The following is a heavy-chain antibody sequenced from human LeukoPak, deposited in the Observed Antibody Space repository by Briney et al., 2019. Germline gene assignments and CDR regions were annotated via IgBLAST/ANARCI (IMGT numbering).Heavy chain of an antibody. CDR2: INPNSGGT. Sequence: GASVKVSCKASGYTFTGYYMHWVRQAPGQGLEWMGWINPNSGGTNYAQKFQGRVTMTRDTSISTAYMELSRLRSDDTAVYYCARQDYYDSSRTIDYWGQGTLVTVSS. D-gene: IGHD3-22*01. V-gene: IGHV1-2*02. CDR1: GYTFTGYY. J-gene: IGHJ4*02. CDR3: ARQDYYDSSRTIDY.